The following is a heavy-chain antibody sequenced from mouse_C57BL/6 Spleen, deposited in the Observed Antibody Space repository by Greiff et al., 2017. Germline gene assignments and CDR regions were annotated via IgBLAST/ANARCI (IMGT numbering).Heavy chain of an antibody. CDR1: GYTFTDYY. CDR3: ARKGTAQATPCDY. CDR2: IYPGSGNT. J-gene: IGHJ2*01. V-gene: IGHV1-76*01. Sequence: QVQLQQSGAELVRPGASVKLSCKASGYTFTDYYINWVKQRPGQGLEWIARIYPGSGNTYYNEKFKGKATLTAEKSSSTAYMQLSSLTSEDSAVYFCARKGTAQATPCDYWGQGTTLTVSS. D-gene: IGHD3-2*02.